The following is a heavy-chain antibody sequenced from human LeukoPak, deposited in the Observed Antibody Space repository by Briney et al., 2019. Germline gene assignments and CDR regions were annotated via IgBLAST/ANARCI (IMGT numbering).Heavy chain of an antibody. V-gene: IGHV4-30-4*08. Sequence: SQTLSLTCTVSGGSISSGDYYWSWIRQPPGKGLEWIGYIYYSGSTYYNPSLKSRVIISVDTSKNQFSLKLSSVTAADTAVYYCARVGWLRPRANYYYYYMDVWGKGTTVTVSS. CDR2: IYYSGST. CDR1: GGSISSGDYY. D-gene: IGHD5-12*01. J-gene: IGHJ6*03. CDR3: ARVGWLRPRANYYYYYMDV.